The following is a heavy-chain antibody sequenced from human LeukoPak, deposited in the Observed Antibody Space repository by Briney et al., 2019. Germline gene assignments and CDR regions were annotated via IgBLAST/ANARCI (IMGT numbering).Heavy chain of an antibody. CDR1: GGSFSGYY. CDR3: ARVRAVATIRYDWFDP. D-gene: IGHD5-12*01. CDR2: INHSGST. J-gene: IGHJ5*02. V-gene: IGHV4-34*01. Sequence: SETLSLTCAVYGGSFSGYYWSWIRQPPGKGLEWIGEINHSGSTNYNPSLKSRVTISVDTSKNQFSLKLSSVTAADTAVYYCARVRAVATIRYDWFDPWGQGTLVTVSS.